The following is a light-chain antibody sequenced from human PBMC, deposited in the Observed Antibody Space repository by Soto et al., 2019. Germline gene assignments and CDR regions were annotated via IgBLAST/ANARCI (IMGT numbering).Light chain of an antibody. CDR1: SSDVGNYNL. CDR3: CSYASSSTYV. Sequence: ALTQPASVSGSPGQSITISCTGTSSDVGNYNLVSWYQHDPGKAPKLLIYEGSKRPSGVSDRFSGSKSGNTASLTISGLQAEDEADYYCCSYASSSTYVFGTGTKLTVL. V-gene: IGLV2-23*01. J-gene: IGLJ1*01. CDR2: EGS.